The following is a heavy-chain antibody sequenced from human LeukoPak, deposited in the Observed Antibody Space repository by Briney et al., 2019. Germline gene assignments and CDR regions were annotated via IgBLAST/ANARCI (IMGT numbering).Heavy chain of an antibody. CDR3: ARETLMTTVTSYYFDY. J-gene: IGHJ4*02. CDR1: GDTFSSYA. Sequence: SVKVSCKASGDTFSSYAISWVRQAPGQGLEWMGRIIPILGIANYAQKFQGRVTITADKSTSTAYMELSSLRSEDTAVYYCARETLMTTVTSYYFDYWGQGTLVTVSS. V-gene: IGHV1-69*04. CDR2: IIPILGIA. D-gene: IGHD4-11*01.